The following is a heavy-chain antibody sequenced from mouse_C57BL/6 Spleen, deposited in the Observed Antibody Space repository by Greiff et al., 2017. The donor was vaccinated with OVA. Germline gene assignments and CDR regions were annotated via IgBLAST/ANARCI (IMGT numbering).Heavy chain of an antibody. CDR2: ISYDGSN. J-gene: IGHJ2*01. CDR1: GYSITSGYY. V-gene: IGHV3-6*01. Sequence: DVKLQESGPGLVKPSQSLSLTCSVTGYSITSGYYWNWIRQFPGNKLEWMGYISYDGSNNYNPSLKNRISITRDTSKNQFFLKLNSVTTEDTATYYCAREEYYGSSYDYFDYWGQGTTLTVAS. D-gene: IGHD1-1*01. CDR3: AREEYYGSSYDYFDY.